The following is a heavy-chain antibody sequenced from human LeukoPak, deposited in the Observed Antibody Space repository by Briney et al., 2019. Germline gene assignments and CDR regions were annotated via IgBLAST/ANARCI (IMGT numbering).Heavy chain of an antibody. V-gene: IGHV1-18*01. CDR2: ISSYNGNT. CDR3: ARVAGVTTVNWFDP. CDR1: GYTFTSYG. Sequence: GASVKVSCKASGYTFTSYGISWVRQAPGQGLEWMGWISSYNGNTNYAQKLQGRVTMTTDTSTSTAYMALKSLRSDDTAVYYCARVAGVTTVNWFDPWGQGTLVTVSS. J-gene: IGHJ5*02. D-gene: IGHD4-17*01.